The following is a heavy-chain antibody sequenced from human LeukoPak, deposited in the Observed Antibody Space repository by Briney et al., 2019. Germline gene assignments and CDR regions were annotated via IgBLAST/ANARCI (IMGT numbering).Heavy chain of an antibody. CDR3: ARSGIAAAGIDY. CDR1: GFTFSSYA. V-gene: IGHV3-21*01. CDR2: ISSSSSYI. J-gene: IGHJ4*02. D-gene: IGHD6-13*01. Sequence: GGSLRLSCAASGFTFSSYAMSWVRQAPGKGLEWVSSISSSSSYIYYADSVKGRFTISRDNAKNSLYLQMNSLRAEDTAVYYCARSGIAAAGIDYWGQGTLVTVSS.